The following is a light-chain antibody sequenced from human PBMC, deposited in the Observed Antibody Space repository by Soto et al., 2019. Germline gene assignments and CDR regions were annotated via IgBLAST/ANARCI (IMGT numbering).Light chain of an antibody. V-gene: IGKV1-9*01. CDR1: QGIASY. CDR3: QQLYNYPRT. J-gene: IGKJ1*01. CDR2: AAS. Sequence: DIQLTQSPSFLSASVGDRFIITCRASQGIASYLAWFQQKPGKAPELLIFAASTLRSGVPSRFSGSGSGTEYTLTVSSLQPEDFGTYYCQQLYNYPRTFGQGTKVDIK.